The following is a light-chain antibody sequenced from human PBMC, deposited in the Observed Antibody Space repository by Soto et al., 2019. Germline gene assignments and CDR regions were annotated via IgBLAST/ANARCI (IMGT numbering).Light chain of an antibody. J-gene: IGLJ1*01. CDR3: AAWDDSLTGYG. V-gene: IGLV1-44*01. CDR1: NSNIETNN. CDR2: SHD. Sequence: QSVLTQPPSASVTPVQRVTISCSGSNSNIETNNVYWYQQLPGMAPTLLIYSHDQRPSGVSDRFSGSKSGTSASLVISGLLSEDEADYYCAAWDDSLTGYGFGTGTKVTVL.